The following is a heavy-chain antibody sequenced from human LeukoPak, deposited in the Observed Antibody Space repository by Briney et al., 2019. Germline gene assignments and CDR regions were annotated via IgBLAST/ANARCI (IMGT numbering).Heavy chain of an antibody. D-gene: IGHD3-22*01. V-gene: IGHV1-2*02. CDR2: INPHSGDT. J-gene: IGHJ3*01. CDR1: GYTFTVYF. Sequence: ASVKVSCTASGYTFTVYFLHWMRQAPGQGLELLGWINPHSGDTKYEQKFQGRVTMTRDTSITTAYMQLNSLTSDDTALYYCARAYYYDISGPISAFDLWGQGTMVTVSS. CDR3: ARAYYYDISGPISAFDL.